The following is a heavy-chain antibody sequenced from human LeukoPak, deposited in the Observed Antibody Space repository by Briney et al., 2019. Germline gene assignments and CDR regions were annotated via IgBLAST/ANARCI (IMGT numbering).Heavy chain of an antibody. Sequence: GGSLRLSCAASGFTFNTYAMNWVRQAPGKGLEWVSVIGGSGDSPYYADSVKGRFTISRDNAKNSLYLQMNSLRVEDTAVYYCARDRIVGATIDYWGQGTLVTVSS. V-gene: IGHV3-23*01. CDR1: GFTFNTYA. D-gene: IGHD1-26*01. CDR2: IGGSGDSP. CDR3: ARDRIVGATIDY. J-gene: IGHJ4*02.